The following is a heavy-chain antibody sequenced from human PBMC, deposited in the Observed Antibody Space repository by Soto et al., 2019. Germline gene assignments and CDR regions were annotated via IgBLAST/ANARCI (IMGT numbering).Heavy chain of an antibody. CDR3: ARAYYYDSSGYYSSEYFQH. J-gene: IGHJ1*01. V-gene: IGHV1-18*01. Sequence: ASVKVSCKASGYTFTSYGISWVRQAPGQGLEWKGWISAYNGNTNYAQKLQGRVTMTTDTSTSTAYMELRSLRSDDTAVYYCARAYYYDSSGYYSSEYFQHWGQGTLVTVS. CDR2: ISAYNGNT. D-gene: IGHD3-22*01. CDR1: GYTFTSYG.